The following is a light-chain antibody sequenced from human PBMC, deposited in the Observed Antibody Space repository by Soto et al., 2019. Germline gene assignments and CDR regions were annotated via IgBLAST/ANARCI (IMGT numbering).Light chain of an antibody. J-gene: IGKJ1*01. CDR1: QSVSNNY. V-gene: IGKV3-20*01. CDR2: GAS. Sequence: EIVLTQSPGTLSLSPGERATLSCRASQSVSNNYLAWYQQKPGQAPGLLIYGASNRATGIPGRFSGSGSGTDFTLTISRLEPEDFAVYYCQQYGSSGTFGQGTKVDI. CDR3: QQYGSSGT.